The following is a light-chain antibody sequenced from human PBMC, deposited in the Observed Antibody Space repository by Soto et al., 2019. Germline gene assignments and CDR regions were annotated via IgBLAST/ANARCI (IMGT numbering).Light chain of an antibody. V-gene: IGKV1-27*01. CDR1: QGISSY. CDR2: AAS. Sequence: DIQLTQSPSFLSASVGDRVTITCRASQGISSYLAWYQQKPGKAPKLLIYAASTLQSGVPSRFSGSGSGTDFTLTISSLQPEDVATYYCQKYNSARLTFGGGTKVDIK. J-gene: IGKJ4*01. CDR3: QKYNSARLT.